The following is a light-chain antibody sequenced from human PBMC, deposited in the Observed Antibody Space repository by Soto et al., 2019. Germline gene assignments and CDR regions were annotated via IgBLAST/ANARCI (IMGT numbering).Light chain of an antibody. Sequence: EIVMTQSPATLSVSPGERATLSCRAGQSVGSNLAWYQQKRGQAPRLLIYGASTRATGIPARFSGSGSGTDFTLTISRLEPEDFAVYYCQQYGSSPLTFGGGTKVDIK. V-gene: IGKV3-15*01. CDR1: QSVGSN. CDR3: QQYGSSPLT. J-gene: IGKJ4*01. CDR2: GAS.